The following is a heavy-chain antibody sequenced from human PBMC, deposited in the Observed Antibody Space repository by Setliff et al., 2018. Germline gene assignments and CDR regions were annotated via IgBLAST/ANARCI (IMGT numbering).Heavy chain of an antibody. CDR3: ARARYSGYVDY. J-gene: IGHJ4*02. CDR1: GGSFSGYY. CDR2: INHSGSS. V-gene: IGHV4-34*09. D-gene: IGHD5-12*01. Sequence: LSLTCAVYGGSFSGYYWTWIRQPPGKGLEWIGDINHSGSSNYNPSLKSRVTISVDTSKNQFSLKLSSVTAADTAVYYCARARYSGYVDYWGQGTLVTVSS.